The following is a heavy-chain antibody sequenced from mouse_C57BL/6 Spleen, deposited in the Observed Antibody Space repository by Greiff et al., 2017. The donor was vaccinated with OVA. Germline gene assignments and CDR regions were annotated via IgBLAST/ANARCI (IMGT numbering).Heavy chain of an antibody. CDR3: ARSSSGTRGAMDY. Sequence: VQLQQSGAELVRPGASVKLSCKASGYTFTDYFINWVKQRPGQGLEWIARIYPGSGNTYYNEKFKGKATLTAEKSSSTAYMQLSSLTSEDSAVYFCARSSSGTRGAMDYWGQGTSVTVSS. CDR1: GYTFTDYF. CDR2: IYPGSGNT. D-gene: IGHD4-1*01. V-gene: IGHV1-76*01. J-gene: IGHJ4*01.